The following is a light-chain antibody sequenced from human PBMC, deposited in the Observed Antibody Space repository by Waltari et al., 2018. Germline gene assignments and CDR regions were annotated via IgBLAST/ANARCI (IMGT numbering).Light chain of an antibody. Sequence: DIQMTQSPSSLSASVGDPVTVTCRPSQNIRTHLNWYQQKPATAPKLLIYGGTTLQRGVPSRFSGSASGTDFTLTVSNLQPDDFAIYFCQQYGSSPLTFGGGTKVEIK. CDR2: GGT. V-gene: IGKV1-39*01. CDR3: QQYGSSPLT. J-gene: IGKJ4*01. CDR1: QNIRTH.